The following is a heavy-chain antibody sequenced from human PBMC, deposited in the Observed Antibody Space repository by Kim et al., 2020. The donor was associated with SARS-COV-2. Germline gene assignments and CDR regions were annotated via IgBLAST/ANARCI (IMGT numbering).Heavy chain of an antibody. Sequence: GGSLSLSCTASGFRFSSYELNWVRQAPGKGLDWVAYISSSDNTKYYPDSVKGRFTISRDNAKNSVYLQMTSLRADDTAVYFCARAEYFPHSDTFFPDAYDLWGQGTTVIVSS. CDR2: ISSSDNTK. J-gene: IGHJ3*01. V-gene: IGHV3-48*03. D-gene: IGHD3-3*01. CDR3: ARAEYFPHSDTFFPDAYDL. CDR1: GFRFSSYE.